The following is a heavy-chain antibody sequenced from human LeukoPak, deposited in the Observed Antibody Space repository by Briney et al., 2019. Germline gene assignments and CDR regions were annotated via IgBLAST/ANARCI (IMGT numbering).Heavy chain of an antibody. CDR2: ISSSSSYI. D-gene: IGHD3-10*01. CDR3: AKGSLLWFGELSPPYYFDY. J-gene: IGHJ4*02. V-gene: IGHV3-21*01. CDR1: GFTFSSYS. Sequence: GGSLRLSCAASGFTFSSYSMNWVGQAPGKGLEWVSSISSSSSYIYYADSVKGRFTISRDNAKNSVYLQMNSLRAEDTAVYYCAKGSLLWFGELSPPYYFDYWGQGTLVTVSS.